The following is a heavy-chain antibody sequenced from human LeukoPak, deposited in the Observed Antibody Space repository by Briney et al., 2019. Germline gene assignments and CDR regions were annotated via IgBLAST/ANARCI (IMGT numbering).Heavy chain of an antibody. V-gene: IGHV3-33*01. Sequence: GGSLRLSCAASGFAFNTYAMHWVRQAPGQGLEWVALIWHDGSHKFYSNSVRGQFTISRDNSKNTVSLQMNNLRPEDTAVYYCARGGSTRLRFLEWRRDAFDIWGQGTMVTVSS. J-gene: IGHJ3*02. CDR2: IWHDGSHK. D-gene: IGHD3-3*01. CDR3: ARGGSTRLRFLEWRRDAFDI. CDR1: GFAFNTYA.